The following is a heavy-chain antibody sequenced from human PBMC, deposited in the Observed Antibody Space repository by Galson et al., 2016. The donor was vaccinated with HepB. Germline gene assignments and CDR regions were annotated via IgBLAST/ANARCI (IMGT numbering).Heavy chain of an antibody. Sequence: SLRLSCAASGFSFRSYEMNWVRQAPGKGLEWLANIKPDGSEKYYVDSVKGRFTISRDNAKNSLYLQMNSLRAEDTAVYYCARKGFSGGYFDYWGQGTLVTVSS. D-gene: IGHD4-23*01. J-gene: IGHJ4*02. V-gene: IGHV3-7*01. CDR3: ARKGFSGGYFDY. CDR2: IKPDGSEK. CDR1: GFSFRSYE.